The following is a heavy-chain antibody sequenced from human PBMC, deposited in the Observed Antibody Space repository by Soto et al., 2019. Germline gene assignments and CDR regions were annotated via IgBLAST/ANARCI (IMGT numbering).Heavy chain of an antibody. D-gene: IGHD3-10*01. CDR3: AKDRSVGRLYYLVLES. CDR1: GFTISSYA. CDR2: ISGRGGGT. V-gene: IGHV3-23*01. J-gene: IGHJ5*01. Sequence: GGSLRLSCAASGFTISSYAMTWVRQAPGMGLEWVASISGRGGGTKYADSVKGRFTISRDSSNNTLFLQMNSLRAEDTAVYYCAKDRSVGRLYYLVLESWGHGALVTVSS.